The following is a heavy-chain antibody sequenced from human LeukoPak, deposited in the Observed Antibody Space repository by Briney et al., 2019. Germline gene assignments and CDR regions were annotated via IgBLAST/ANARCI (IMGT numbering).Heavy chain of an antibody. Sequence: GASVKVSCKASGGTFSSYAISWVRQAPGQGLEWMGRIIPILGIANYAQKFQGRVTITADKSTSTAYMELSSLRSEDTAVYYCAREIVVVPAAMRYGMDVWGQGTTVTVSS. D-gene: IGHD2-2*01. CDR3: AREIVVVPAAMRYGMDV. CDR1: GGTFSSYA. CDR2: IIPILGIA. J-gene: IGHJ6*02. V-gene: IGHV1-69*04.